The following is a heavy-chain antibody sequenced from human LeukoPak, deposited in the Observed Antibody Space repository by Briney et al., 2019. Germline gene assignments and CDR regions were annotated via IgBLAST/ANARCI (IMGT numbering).Heavy chain of an antibody. Sequence: GASVKVSCKASGFTFTGYYMHWVRQAPGQGLEWMGWINPNSGGTKYAQKFQGRVIMTRETSINTAYMELSGLTSADTAVYYCTSVRAYSSAWFEYWGQGALVTVSS. CDR2: INPNSGGT. V-gene: IGHV1-2*02. J-gene: IGHJ5*01. D-gene: IGHD6-25*01. CDR3: TSVRAYSSAWFEY. CDR1: GFTFTGYY.